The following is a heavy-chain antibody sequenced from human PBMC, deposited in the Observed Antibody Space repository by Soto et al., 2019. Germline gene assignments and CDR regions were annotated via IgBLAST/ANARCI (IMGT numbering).Heavy chain of an antibody. V-gene: IGHV2-5*02. CDR1: GFSLGTSGVA. Sequence: QITLKESGPTLVKPTQTLTLTCTFSGFSLGTSGVAVGWIRQPPGKALEWLALIYWDDDKRYRTSLKSRLTITKDSSKDQVDLTMTTIDPVDTGTYYCSQMRNYVGSGRHAFDICGQGTMVTVSS. CDR2: IYWDDDK. D-gene: IGHD3-10*01. CDR3: SQMRNYVGSGRHAFDI. J-gene: IGHJ3*02.